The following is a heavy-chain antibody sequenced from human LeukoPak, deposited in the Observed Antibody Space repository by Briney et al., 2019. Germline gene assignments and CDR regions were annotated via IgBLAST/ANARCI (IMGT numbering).Heavy chain of an antibody. Sequence: GGSLRLSCAASGFTFSSYWMSWVRQAPGKGLEWVANIKQDGSEKYYVDSLKGRFTISRDNAKNSLYLQMNSLGAEDTAVYYCARRQCSSISCYYAFGIWGQGTMVTVSS. D-gene: IGHD2-2*01. J-gene: IGHJ3*02. CDR1: GFTFSSYW. CDR3: ARRQCSSISCYYAFGI. V-gene: IGHV3-7*01. CDR2: IKQDGSEK.